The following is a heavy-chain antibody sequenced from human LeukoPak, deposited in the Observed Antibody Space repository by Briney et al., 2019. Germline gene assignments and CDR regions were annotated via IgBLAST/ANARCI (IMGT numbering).Heavy chain of an antibody. J-gene: IGHJ4*02. D-gene: IGHD6-13*01. V-gene: IGHV3-21*01. CDR2: ITSSSSYT. CDR1: GFTFSSYS. Sequence: PGGSLRLSCAASGFTFSSYSMNWVRQAPGKGLEWVSSITSSSSYTYYADSVKGRFTISRDNAKNSLYLQMNSLRAEDTAVYYCARGSTSSSPLDYWGQGTLVTVSS. CDR3: ARGSTSSSPLDY.